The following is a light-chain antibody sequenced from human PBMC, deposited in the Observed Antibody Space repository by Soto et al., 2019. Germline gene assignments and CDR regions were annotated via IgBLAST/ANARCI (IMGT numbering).Light chain of an antibody. Sequence: IQLTQSPSSLSASVGDRVTITCQASRGISSYLAWYQQKPGKPPKLLVYSASTLQSGVPSRFSGSGSGPDFTLTISSLQPEDFATYYCQQHGQWPITFGQGTRLEIK. CDR2: SAS. CDR3: QQHGQWPIT. V-gene: IGKV1-9*01. J-gene: IGKJ5*01. CDR1: RGISSY.